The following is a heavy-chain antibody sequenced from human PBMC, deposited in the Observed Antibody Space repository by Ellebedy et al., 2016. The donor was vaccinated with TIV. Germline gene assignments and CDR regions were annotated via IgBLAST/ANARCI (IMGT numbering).Heavy chain of an antibody. J-gene: IGHJ4*02. CDR2: INPHSGGT. CDR3: ARDGDSSSWYLSDY. Sequence: ASVKVSXKASGYTFTDYYIHWLRQAPGQGLEWLGWINPHSGGTKYVQKFQGRVTMTRDTSISAAYMELSRLRSDDTAVYYCARDGDSSSWYLSDYWGQGTLVTVSS. D-gene: IGHD6-13*01. V-gene: IGHV1-2*02. CDR1: GYTFTDYY.